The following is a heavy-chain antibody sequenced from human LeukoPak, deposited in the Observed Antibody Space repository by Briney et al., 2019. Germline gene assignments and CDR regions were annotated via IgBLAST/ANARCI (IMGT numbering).Heavy chain of an antibody. CDR2: ISSSGSTI. CDR1: GFTFSSYE. V-gene: IGHV3-48*03. CDR3: ARGVTGSSGSSYWYFDL. D-gene: IGHD6-25*01. Sequence: PGGSLRLSCAASGFTFSSYEMNWVRQAPGKGLEWVSYISSSGSTIYYADSVKGRFTISRDNAKNSLYLQMNSLRAEDTAVYYCARGVTGSSGSSYWYFDLWGRGTLVTVSS. J-gene: IGHJ2*01.